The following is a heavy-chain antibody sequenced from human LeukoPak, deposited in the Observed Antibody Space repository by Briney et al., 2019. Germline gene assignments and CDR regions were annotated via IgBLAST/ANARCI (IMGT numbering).Heavy chain of an antibody. CDR2: IYSTDKT. Sequence: GGSLRLSCAASGITVSTNYMNWVRQAPGKGLEWVSVIYSTDKTNYADSVQGRFTISRDPSKNTVYLQMNSLRGEDTAVYYCAREGVVINPTYYYYYYMDVWGKGTTVTVSS. CDR1: GITVSTNY. J-gene: IGHJ6*03. V-gene: IGHV3-53*01. CDR3: AREGVVINPTYYYYYYMDV. D-gene: IGHD3-3*01.